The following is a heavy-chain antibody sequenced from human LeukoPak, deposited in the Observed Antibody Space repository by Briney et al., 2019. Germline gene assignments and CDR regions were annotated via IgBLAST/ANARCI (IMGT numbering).Heavy chain of an antibody. CDR2: ISYDGSNK. CDR3: AREDSFDI. CDR1: GFTFSSYA. V-gene: IGHV3-30-3*01. Sequence: GGSLRLSCAASGFTFSSYAMHWVRQAPGKGLEWVAVISYDGSNKYYADSVKGRFTISRDNSKNTLYLQMNSLRAEDTAVYYCAREDSFDIWGQGTMVTVSS. J-gene: IGHJ3*02.